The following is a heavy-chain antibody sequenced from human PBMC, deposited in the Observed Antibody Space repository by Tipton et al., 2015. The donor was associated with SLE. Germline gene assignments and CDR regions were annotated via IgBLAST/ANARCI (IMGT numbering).Heavy chain of an antibody. CDR2: IYYSGST. D-gene: IGHD6-19*01. CDR1: GGSISSGGYY. V-gene: IGHV4-61*08. J-gene: IGHJ5*02. CDR3: ARGEWLVREGFDP. Sequence: TLSLTCTVSGGSISSGGYYWSWIRQHPGKGLEWIGYIYYSGSTNYNPSLKSRVTISVDTSKNQFSLKLSSVTAADTAVYYCARGEWLVREGFDPWGQGTLVTVS.